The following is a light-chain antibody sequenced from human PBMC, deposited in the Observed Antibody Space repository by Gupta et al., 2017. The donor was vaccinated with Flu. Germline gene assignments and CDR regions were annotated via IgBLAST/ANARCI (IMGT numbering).Light chain of an antibody. J-gene: IGLJ3*02. Sequence: QSVLTQPPSMSATPGQRVTISCSGSSSNIGSNAVSWYQQLPGTAPKLLIYTNDQRPSGVPDRFSGSKSGTSASLAISELQSDDEGDYSCAAWDYILSALVFGGGTKLTVL. CDR3: AAWDYILSALV. CDR2: TND. CDR1: SSNIGSNA. V-gene: IGLV1-44*01.